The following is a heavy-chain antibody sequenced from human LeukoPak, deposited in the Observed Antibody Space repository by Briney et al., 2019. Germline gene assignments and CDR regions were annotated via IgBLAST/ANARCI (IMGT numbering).Heavy chain of an antibody. V-gene: IGHV3-23*01. J-gene: IGHJ4*02. CDR2: ISDSGSRT. Sequence: GGSLSLSCAASGFTFSDYAMSWVRQAPGKGLEWVSGISDSGSRTYYADSVKGRFTISRDNSKNTLSLQMNSLRAEDTAVYYCAKDGDWGQGTLVTVSS. CDR1: GFTFSDYA. CDR3: AKDGD.